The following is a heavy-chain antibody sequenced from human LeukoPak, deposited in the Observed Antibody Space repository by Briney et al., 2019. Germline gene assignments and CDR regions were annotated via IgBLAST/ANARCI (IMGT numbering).Heavy chain of an antibody. CDR3: ARVRAAAGIDY. D-gene: IGHD6-13*01. J-gene: IGHJ4*02. CDR2: IYYSGST. CDR1: GGSISSYY. V-gene: IGHV4-59*01. Sequence: PSETLSLTCTVSGGSISSYYWSWLRQPPGKGLEWIGYIYYSGSTNYNPSLKSRVTISVDTSKNQFSLKLSSVTAADTAVYYCARVRAAAGIDYWGQGTLVTVSS.